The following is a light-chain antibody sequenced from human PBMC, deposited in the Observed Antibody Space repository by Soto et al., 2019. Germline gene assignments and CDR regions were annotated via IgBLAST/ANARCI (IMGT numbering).Light chain of an antibody. Sequence: QSVLTQPRSVSGSPGQSVTISCTGSTSDIGTYDYVSWYQQHPGKAPRLIIYDVNKRPSGVPDRFSGSKSGSTASLTISGLQVEDEADYHCCSYAGSYIFVFGPGTTGHRP. CDR2: DVN. J-gene: IGLJ1*01. CDR1: TSDIGTYDY. CDR3: CSYAGSYIFV. V-gene: IGLV2-11*01.